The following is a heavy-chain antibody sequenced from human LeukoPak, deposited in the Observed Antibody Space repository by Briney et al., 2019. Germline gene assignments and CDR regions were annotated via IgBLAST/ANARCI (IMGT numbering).Heavy chain of an antibody. CDR1: GFTFSDYY. V-gene: IGHV3-11*01. Sequence: GGSLRLSCAASGFTFSDYYMSWIRQAPGKGLEWVSYISSSGSTIYYADSVKGRFTISRDNAKNSLYLQMNSLRAEDTAVYYCAKVRLMVRGVTPSYYFDYWGQGTLVTVSS. J-gene: IGHJ4*02. D-gene: IGHD3-10*01. CDR2: ISSSGSTI. CDR3: AKVRLMVRGVTPSYYFDY.